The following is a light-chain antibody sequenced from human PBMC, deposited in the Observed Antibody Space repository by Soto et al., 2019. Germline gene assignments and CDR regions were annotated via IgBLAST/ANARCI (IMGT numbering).Light chain of an antibody. CDR3: CSYTTSDTLV. J-gene: IGLJ1*01. V-gene: IGLV2-14*01. Sequence: QSVLTQPASVSGSPGQSITISCTGTSSDLGAYNSVSWYRQHPGKAPKVMIYDVNNRPSRVFSRFPGSKSGNTASLTISGLQADDEADYYCCSYTTSDTLVFGTGTKLTVL. CDR2: DVN. CDR1: SSDLGAYNS.